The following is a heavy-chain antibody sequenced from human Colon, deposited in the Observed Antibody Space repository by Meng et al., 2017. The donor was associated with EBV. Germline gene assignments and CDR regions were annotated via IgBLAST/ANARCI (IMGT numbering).Heavy chain of an antibody. J-gene: IGHJ4*02. V-gene: IGHV3-23*01. CDR3: VSSS. CDR1: GLHCSGRT. CDR2: ISGAAYNK. Sequence: QACDSRGVLIPPGGSLRPCGAASGLHCSGRTRSGIPNAPEEGLAWVSAISGAAYNKYYADPVKAWFTISRANSKHTVDLQMNSLRAEDTVVNYCVSSSGGQGTLVTVSS.